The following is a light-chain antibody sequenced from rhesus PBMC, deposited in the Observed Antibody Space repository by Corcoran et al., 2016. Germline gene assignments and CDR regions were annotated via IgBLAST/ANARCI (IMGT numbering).Light chain of an antibody. J-gene: IGKJ4*01. Sequence: DIQMTQSPSSLSASVGDTVTISCRASQRVMNWLAWYQQKPGKAPKLLLSRASQLQSGVPSRFSGGGAGTDFTLTISSLQSEDFATYFCQQYIRGPLTFGGGTKVDLK. CDR3: QQYIRGPLT. CDR1: QRVMNW. V-gene: IGKV1-22*01. CDR2: RAS.